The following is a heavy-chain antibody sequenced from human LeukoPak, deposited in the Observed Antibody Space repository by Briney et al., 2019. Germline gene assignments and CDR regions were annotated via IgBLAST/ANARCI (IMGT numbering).Heavy chain of an antibody. CDR2: IYSGGST. CDR3: ARDGDWNDEADY. J-gene: IGHJ4*02. V-gene: IGHV3-66*01. D-gene: IGHD1-1*01. CDR1: GITFSSYE. Sequence: GGSLRLSCVVSGITFSSYEMNWVRQAPGKGLEWVSVIYSGGSTYYADSVKGRFTISRDNSKNTLYLQMNSLRAEDTAVYYCARDGDWNDEADYWGQGTLVTVSS.